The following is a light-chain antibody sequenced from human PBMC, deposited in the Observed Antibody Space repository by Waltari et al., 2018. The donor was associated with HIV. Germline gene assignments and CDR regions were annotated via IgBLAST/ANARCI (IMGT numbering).Light chain of an antibody. J-gene: IGLJ1*01. CDR2: DVT. V-gene: IGLV2-23*02. Sequence: QSALTQPASVSGSPGQSITIPSTRPRSDVVTYNYISWYQQCPGKAPKLMIYDVTKRPSGVSNRFSGSKSGNTASLIISGLQAEDEADYYCCSYAGSSRNVFGTGTKVTVL. CDR3: CSYAGSSRNV. CDR1: RSDVVTYNY.